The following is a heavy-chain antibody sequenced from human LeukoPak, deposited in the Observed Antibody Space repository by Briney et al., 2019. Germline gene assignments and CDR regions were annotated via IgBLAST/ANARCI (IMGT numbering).Heavy chain of an antibody. J-gene: IGHJ6*04. CDR1: GFTFSSYW. V-gene: IGHV3-7*01. CDR2: IKQDGSEK. CDR3: ARDRVIAAAGINGPMDV. Sequence: TGGSLRLSCAASGFTFSSYWMSWVRQAPGKGLEWVANIKQDGSEKYYVDSVKGRFTISRDNAKNSLYLQMNSLRAEDTAVCYCARDRVIAAAGINGPMDVWGKGTTVTVSS. D-gene: IGHD6-13*01.